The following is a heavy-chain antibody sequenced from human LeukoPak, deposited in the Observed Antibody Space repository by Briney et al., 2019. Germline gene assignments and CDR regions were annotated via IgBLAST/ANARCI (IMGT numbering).Heavy chain of an antibody. V-gene: IGHV4-59*12. CDR3: AREIEEGQRITVSGVVIMVWFDH. Sequence: PSETLSLTCAVSVGSIRDYQWSWVRQPPGKGLEWIGSVFHTGNTYYNPSLKSRVTVSLDTSKKQFYLNVTSETAADTAIYYCAREIEEGQRITVSGVVIMVWFDHWGQGSLVTVSS. J-gene: IGHJ5*02. CDR1: VGSIRDYQ. CDR2: VFHTGNT. D-gene: IGHD3-3*01.